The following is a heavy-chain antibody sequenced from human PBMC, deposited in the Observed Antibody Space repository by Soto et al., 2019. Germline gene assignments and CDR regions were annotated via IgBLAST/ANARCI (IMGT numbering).Heavy chain of an antibody. J-gene: IGHJ4*02. V-gene: IGHV4-4*02. CDR2: IFHEGNI. Sequence: QMQLQESGPELVKPSGTLSLTCAVSGGSIASSDWWNWVRQTPEKGLEWIGEIFHEGNIIYNPSLKSRVTISVDKSKNQLSLDLTSVTAADTAFYYCARDHKSGDSSSFDYWGQGILVTVSS. CDR3: ARDHKSGDSSSFDY. CDR1: GGSIASSDW. D-gene: IGHD6-6*01.